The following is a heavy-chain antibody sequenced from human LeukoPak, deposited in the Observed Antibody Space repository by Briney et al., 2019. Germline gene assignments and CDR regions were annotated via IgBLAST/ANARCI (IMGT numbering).Heavy chain of an antibody. Sequence: GGSLRLSCAASGFTFSSYAMHWVRQAPGKGLEWVAVISYDGSNKYYADSVKGRFTISRDNSKNTLYLQMNSLRAEDTAVYYCAKEGSGSRYLSDAFGIWGQGTMVTVSS. CDR3: AKEGSGSRYLSDAFGI. CDR1: GFTFSSYA. J-gene: IGHJ3*02. D-gene: IGHD1-26*01. V-gene: IGHV3-30-3*01. CDR2: ISYDGSNK.